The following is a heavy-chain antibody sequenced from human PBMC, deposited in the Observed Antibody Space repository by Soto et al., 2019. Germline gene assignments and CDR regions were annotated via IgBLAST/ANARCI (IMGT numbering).Heavy chain of an antibody. Sequence: GGSLRLSCAASGFTFSSYAMSWVRQAPGKGLEWVSAISGSGGSTYYADSVKGRFTISRDNSKNTLYLQMNSLRAEDTAVYYCAKSPRYSGSWSSSLVSRDYWGQGSLVTVSS. CDR3: AKSPRYSGSWSSSLVSRDY. CDR2: ISGSGGST. D-gene: IGHD6-13*01. J-gene: IGHJ4*02. V-gene: IGHV3-23*01. CDR1: GFTFSSYA.